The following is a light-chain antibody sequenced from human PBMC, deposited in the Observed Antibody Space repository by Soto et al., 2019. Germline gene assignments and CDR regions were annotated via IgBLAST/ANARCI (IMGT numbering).Light chain of an antibody. CDR1: QRISSN. CDR3: QQYGSSPWT. Sequence: EIVMTQSPDTLSVSPGERATLSYRASQRISSNLAWYQQKPGQAPRLLIYGASTRATGVPARFSGSGSETDFTLTISNLQSEDFAVYYCQQYGSSPWTFGQGTKVEIK. CDR2: GAS. J-gene: IGKJ1*01. V-gene: IGKV3D-15*02.